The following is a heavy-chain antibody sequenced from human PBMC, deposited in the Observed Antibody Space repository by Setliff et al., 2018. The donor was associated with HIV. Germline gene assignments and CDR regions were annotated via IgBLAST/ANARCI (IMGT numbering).Heavy chain of an antibody. D-gene: IGHD6-13*01. CDR3: AKGRYSSSWYYFDY. V-gene: IGHV3-9*03. J-gene: IGHJ4*02. CDR1: GFTFDDYA. Sequence: GGSLRLSCAASGFTFDDYAMHWVRQAPGKGLEWVSGITWHSGSIAYADSVKGRFTISRDDAKNSLYLQMNSLRAEDMALYYCAKGRYSSSWYYFDYWGQGTLVTVSS. CDR2: ITWHSGSI.